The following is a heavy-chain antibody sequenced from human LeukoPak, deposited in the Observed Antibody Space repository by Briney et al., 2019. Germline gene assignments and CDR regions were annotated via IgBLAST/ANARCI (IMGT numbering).Heavy chain of an antibody. D-gene: IGHD6-6*01. CDR3: AKESIAARPYYYYYYYMDV. CDR2: IRYDGSNK. CDR1: GFTFSSYG. V-gene: IGHV3-30*02. Sequence: GGSLRLSCAASGFTFSSYGMHWVRQAPGKGLEWVAFIRYDGSNKYYADSVKGRFTISRDNSKNTLYLQMNSLRAEDTAVYYCAKESIAARPYYYYYYYMDVWGKGTTVTVSS. J-gene: IGHJ6*03.